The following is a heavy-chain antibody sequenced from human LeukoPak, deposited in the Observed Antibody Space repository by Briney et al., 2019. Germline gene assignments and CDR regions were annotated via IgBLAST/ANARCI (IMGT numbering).Heavy chain of an antibody. Sequence: GGSLRLSCAASGFTFSSYSMNWVRQAPGKGLEWVSSISSSSSYIYYADSVKGRFTISRDNAKNSLYLQMNSLRAEDTAVYYCARVGYYGSGTNYYYYYMDVWGKGTTVAISS. V-gene: IGHV3-21*01. D-gene: IGHD3-10*01. CDR1: GFTFSSYS. CDR2: ISSSSSYI. CDR3: ARVGYYGSGTNYYYYYMDV. J-gene: IGHJ6*03.